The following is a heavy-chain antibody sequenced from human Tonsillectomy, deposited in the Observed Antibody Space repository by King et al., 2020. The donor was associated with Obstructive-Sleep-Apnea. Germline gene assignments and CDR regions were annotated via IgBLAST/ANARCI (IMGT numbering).Heavy chain of an antibody. CDR2: ISSSSSYI. CDR1: GFTFSSYS. CDR3: ARVGYSSGWFGGSYGMDV. J-gene: IGHJ6*02. V-gene: IGHV3-21*01. D-gene: IGHD6-19*01. Sequence: QLVQSGGGLVKPGGSLGLSCAASGFTFSSYSMNWVRQAPGKGLEWVSSISSSSSYIYYADSVKGRFTISRDNAKNSLYLQMNSLRAEDTAVYYCARVGYSSGWFGGSYGMDVWGQGTTVTVSS.